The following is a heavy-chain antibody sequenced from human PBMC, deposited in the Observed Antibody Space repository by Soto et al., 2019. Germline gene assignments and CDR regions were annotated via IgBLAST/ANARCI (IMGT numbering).Heavy chain of an antibody. Sequence: PGVSMRLSSTAAGFNIISYVMHWVRKAPGKGLEWVAKISYDGDYKYYADSVKGRFTISRDNSKNTLYLQMNSLRAEDTALYYCAKDRGRYCSGGSCYLFDYWGQGIMVTVSS. CDR2: ISYDGDYK. J-gene: IGHJ4*02. D-gene: IGHD2-15*01. CDR1: GFNIISYV. V-gene: IGHV3-30*18. CDR3: AKDRGRYCSGGSCYLFDY.